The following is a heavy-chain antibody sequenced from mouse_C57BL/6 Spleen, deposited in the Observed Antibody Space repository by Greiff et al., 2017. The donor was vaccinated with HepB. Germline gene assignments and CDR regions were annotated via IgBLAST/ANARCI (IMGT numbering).Heavy chain of an antibody. CDR2: INPGSGGT. CDR1: GYAFTNYL. CDR3: ARSMGLAFDY. Sequence: VQLQQSGAELVRPGTSVKVSCKASGYAFTNYLIEWVKQRPGQGLEWIGVINPGSGGTNYNEKFKGKATLTADKSSSTAYMQLSSLTSEDSAVYFCARSMGLAFDYWGQGTTLTVSS. J-gene: IGHJ2*01. V-gene: IGHV1-54*01. D-gene: IGHD2-3*01.